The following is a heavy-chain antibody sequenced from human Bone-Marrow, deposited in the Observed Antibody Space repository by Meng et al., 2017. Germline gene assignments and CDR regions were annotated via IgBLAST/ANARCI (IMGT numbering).Heavy chain of an antibody. CDR3: ATGAAAADH. CDR1: GLSFTDAW. D-gene: IGHD6-13*01. J-gene: IGHJ4*02. CDR2: IKRNSDGGTI. V-gene: IGHV3-15*01. Sequence: GESLKISYVASGLSFTDAWMSWVRQAPGKGLEWVGRIKRNSDGGTIDYAAPVKGRFTISRDDSKNTLYLQMDSLITEDTAVYFCATGAAAADHWGQGTLVTVSS.